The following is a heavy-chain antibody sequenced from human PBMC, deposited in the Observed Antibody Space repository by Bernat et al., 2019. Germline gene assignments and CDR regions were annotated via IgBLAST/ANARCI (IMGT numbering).Heavy chain of an antibody. CDR3: ARAVEQHPMVVYYYYYMDV. Sequence: EVQLVETGGGLIQSGGSLRLSCAASGFTVSSNYMSWVRQAPGKGLEWVSVIYSGGSTYYADSVKGRFTISRDNSKNTLYLQMNSLSAEDTAVYYCARAVEQHPMVVYYYYYMDVWGKGTTVTVSS. V-gene: IGHV3-53*02. CDR1: GFTVSSNY. D-gene: IGHD2-21*01. J-gene: IGHJ6*03. CDR2: IYSGGST.